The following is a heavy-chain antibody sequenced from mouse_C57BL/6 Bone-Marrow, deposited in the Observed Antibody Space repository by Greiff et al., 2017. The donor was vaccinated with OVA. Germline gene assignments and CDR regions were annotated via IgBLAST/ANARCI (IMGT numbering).Heavy chain of an antibody. V-gene: IGHV1-50*01. CDR1: GYTFTSYW. J-gene: IGHJ2*01. CDR2: IDPSDSYT. Sequence: VQLQQPGAELVKPGASVKLSCKASGYTFTSYWMQWVKQRPGQGLEWIGEIDPSDSYTNYNQKFKGKATLTVDTSSSTAYMQLSSLTSEDSAVYYCAREDSDDWGQGTTLTVSS. CDR3: AREDSDD.